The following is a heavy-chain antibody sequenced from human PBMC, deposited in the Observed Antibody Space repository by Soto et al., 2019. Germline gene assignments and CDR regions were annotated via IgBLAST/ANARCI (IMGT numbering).Heavy chain of an antibody. CDR3: ARDIVVVPAAMDYYYYMDV. J-gene: IGHJ6*03. CDR1: GDSVSSNSAS. Sequence: SQTLSRTCAISGDSVSSNSASWNWIRQSPSRGLGWLGRTYHSSNGYNDYAVYVKSRMTINQDTSKNQLSLQLNSASPEDTAVYYCARDIVVVPAAMDYYYYMDVWGKGTTVTVSS. D-gene: IGHD2-2*01. V-gene: IGHV6-1*01. CDR2: TYHSSNGYN.